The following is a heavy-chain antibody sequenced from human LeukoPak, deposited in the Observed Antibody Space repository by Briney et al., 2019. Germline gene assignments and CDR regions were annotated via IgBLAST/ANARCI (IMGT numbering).Heavy chain of an antibody. CDR2: IYPNSGDT. CDR3: ARGSVTGGWYLNLGY. Sequence: GASVKVSCKASGYTFSGYYMHWVRQAPGHGLEWMGWIYPNSGDTNYAQNFQGRVTMTRDTSISTVYMELTRLTTDDTAGYYCARGSVTGGWYLNLGYWGQGTLVTVSS. V-gene: IGHV1-2*02. CDR1: GYTFSGYY. J-gene: IGHJ4*02. D-gene: IGHD6-19*01.